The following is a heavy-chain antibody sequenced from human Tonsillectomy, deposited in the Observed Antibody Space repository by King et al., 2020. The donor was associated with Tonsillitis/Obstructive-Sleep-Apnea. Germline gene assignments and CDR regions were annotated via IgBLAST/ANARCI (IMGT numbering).Heavy chain of an antibody. CDR3: VRMTTLTPFDY. V-gene: IGHV3-11*05. CDR2: ISSSSSYT. D-gene: IGHD4-17*01. J-gene: IGHJ4*02. CDR1: GFTFSDYY. Sequence: VQLVESGGGLVKPGGSLRLSCAASGFTFSDYYMSWIRQAPGKGLEWVSYISSSSSYTNYADSVKGRFTISRDNAKNSLYLQMNSLRAEDTAVYYCVRMTTLTPFDYWGQGTLVTVSS.